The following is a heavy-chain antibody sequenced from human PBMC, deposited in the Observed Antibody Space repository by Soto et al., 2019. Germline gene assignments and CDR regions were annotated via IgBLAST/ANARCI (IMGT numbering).Heavy chain of an antibody. D-gene: IGHD6-6*01. V-gene: IGHV1-2*04. Sequence: ASVKVSCKASGYTFTGYYMHWVRQAPGQGLEWMGWINPNSGGTNYAQKFQGWVTMTRDTSISTAYMELGRLRSDDTAVYYCARAMSIAARPFYYYYGMDVWGQGTTVTVSS. CDR2: INPNSGGT. CDR3: ARAMSIAARPFYYYYGMDV. J-gene: IGHJ6*02. CDR1: GYTFTGYY.